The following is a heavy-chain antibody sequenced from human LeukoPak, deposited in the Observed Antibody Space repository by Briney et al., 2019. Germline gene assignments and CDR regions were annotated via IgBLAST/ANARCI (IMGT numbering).Heavy chain of an antibody. Sequence: SETLSLTCTVSGYSISSGYYWGWIRQPPGKGLEWIGSIYHSGSTYYNPSLKSRVTISVDTSKNQFSLKLSSVTAADTAVYYCARGVAVAGRGDYWGQGTLVTVSS. V-gene: IGHV4-38-2*02. CDR1: GYSISSGYY. D-gene: IGHD6-19*01. CDR3: ARGVAVAGRGDY. CDR2: IYHSGST. J-gene: IGHJ4*02.